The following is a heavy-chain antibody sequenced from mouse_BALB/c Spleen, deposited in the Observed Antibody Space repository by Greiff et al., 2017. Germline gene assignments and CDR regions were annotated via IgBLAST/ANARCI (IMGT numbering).Heavy chain of an antibody. D-gene: IGHD2-1*01. CDR1: GFTFSNYW. V-gene: IGHV6-6*02. J-gene: IGHJ1*01. CDR2: IRLKSNNYAT. CDR3: TRGIYYGTLEYFDV. Sequence: EVKLVESGGGLVQPGGSMKLSCVASGFTFSNYWMNWVRQSPEKGLEWVAEIRLKSNNYATHYAESVKGRFTISRDDSKSSVYLQMNNLRAEDTGIYYCTRGIYYGTLEYFDVWGAGTTVTVSS.